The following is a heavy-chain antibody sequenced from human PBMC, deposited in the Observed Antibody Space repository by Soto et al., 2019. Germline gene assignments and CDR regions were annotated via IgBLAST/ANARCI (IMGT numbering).Heavy chain of an antibody. CDR2: ISSSSSTI. Sequence: PGGSLRLSCVGSGFTFSSYGMNWVRQGPGKGLEWLSYISSSSSTIYYADSVKGRFTISRDNAKNSLYLQMNSLRDEDTAVYYCARDGNYCTNGVCPRPDAFDIWGQGTMVTVSS. V-gene: IGHV3-48*02. J-gene: IGHJ3*02. D-gene: IGHD2-8*01. CDR1: GFTFSSYG. CDR3: ARDGNYCTNGVCPRPDAFDI.